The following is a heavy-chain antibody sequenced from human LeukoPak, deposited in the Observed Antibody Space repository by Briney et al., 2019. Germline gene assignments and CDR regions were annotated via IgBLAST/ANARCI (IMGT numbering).Heavy chain of an antibody. Sequence: PGGSLRLSCAASGFTFSSYAMSWVRQAPGKGLEWVSAISGSGGSTYYADSVKGRFTISRDNAKKSLYLQMNSLRAEDSAVYYCARDEGSLSAFDLWGQGTMVTVSS. V-gene: IGHV3-23*01. CDR2: ISGSGGST. CDR1: GFTFSSYA. CDR3: ARDEGSLSAFDL. D-gene: IGHD3-16*02. J-gene: IGHJ3*01.